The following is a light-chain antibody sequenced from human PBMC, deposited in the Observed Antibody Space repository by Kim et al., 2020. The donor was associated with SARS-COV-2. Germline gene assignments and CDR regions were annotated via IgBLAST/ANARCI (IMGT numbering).Light chain of an antibody. V-gene: IGKV1-9*01. CDR1: QGISSY. CDR2: AAS. J-gene: IGKJ5*01. CDR3: QQFNSYPST. Sequence: ASVGDRVTITGRASQGISSYLDWYQQKPGKAPKLLIYAASTLQSGVPSRFSGSGSGTEFTLTISSLQPEDFATYYCQQFNSYPSTFGQGTRLEIK.